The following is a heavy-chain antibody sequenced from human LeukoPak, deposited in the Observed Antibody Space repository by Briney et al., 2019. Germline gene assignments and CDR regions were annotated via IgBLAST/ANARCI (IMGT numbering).Heavy chain of an antibody. D-gene: IGHD3-10*01. CDR2: ISSSGSTI. CDR3: ARESYGSPGAPAAFDI. J-gene: IGHJ3*02. CDR1: GFTFSSYE. Sequence: GGSLRLSCAASGFTFSSYEMNWVRQAPGKGLEWVSYISSSGSTIYYADSVKGRFTISGDNAKNSLYLQMNSLRAEDTAVYYCARESYGSPGAPAAFDIWGQGTMVTVSS. V-gene: IGHV3-48*03.